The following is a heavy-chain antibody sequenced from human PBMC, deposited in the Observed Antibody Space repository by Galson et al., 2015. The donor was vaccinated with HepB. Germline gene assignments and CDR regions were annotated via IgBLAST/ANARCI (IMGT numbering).Heavy chain of an antibody. Sequence: ALVKPTQTLTLTCTFSGFSLSTSGMCVSWIRQPPGKALEWLARIDWDDDKYYSTSLKTRLTISKDTSKNQVVLTMTNMDPVDTATYYCARIEAHSYYYGMDVWGQGTTVTVSS. J-gene: IGHJ6*02. CDR1: GFSLSTSGMC. V-gene: IGHV2-70*11. CDR3: ARIEAHSYYYGMDV. CDR2: IDWDDDK.